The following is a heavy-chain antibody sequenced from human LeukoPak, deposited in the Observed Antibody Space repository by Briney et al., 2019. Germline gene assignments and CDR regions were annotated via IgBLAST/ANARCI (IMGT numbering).Heavy chain of an antibody. CDR2: IYYSGST. CDR3: ARDLGARYYFDY. Sequence: SETLSLTCTVSGGSISSYYWSWIRQPPGKGPEWIGYIYYSGSTNYNPSLKSRVTISVDTSKNQFSLKLSSVTAADTAVYYCARDLGARYYFDYWGQGTLVTVSS. CDR1: GGSISSYY. V-gene: IGHV4-59*01. D-gene: IGHD3-16*01. J-gene: IGHJ4*02.